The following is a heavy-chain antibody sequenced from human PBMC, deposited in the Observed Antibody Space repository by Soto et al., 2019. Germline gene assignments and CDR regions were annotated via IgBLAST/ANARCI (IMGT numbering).Heavy chain of an antibody. CDR1: GFTFSSYA. V-gene: IGHV3-23*01. Sequence: PXESLGLSGAASGFTFSSYAMSGVRQAPGKGLEWVSAISGSGGSTYYADSVKGRFTISRDNSKNTLYLQMNSLRAEDTAVYYCAKDLVARPYGMDVWGQGTTVTVSS. CDR3: AKDLVARPYGMDV. D-gene: IGHD2-15*01. CDR2: ISGSGGST. J-gene: IGHJ6*02.